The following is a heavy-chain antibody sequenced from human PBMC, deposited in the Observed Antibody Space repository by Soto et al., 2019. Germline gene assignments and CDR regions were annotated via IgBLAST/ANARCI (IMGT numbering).Heavy chain of an antibody. J-gene: IGHJ4*02. CDR1: GGSFGAYY. CDR3: ARGTNLRCFD. D-gene: IGHD3-9*01. Sequence: QVQLQQWGAGLLKPSETLSLTCAAYGGSFGAYYWTWIRQPPGKGMEWIGEINHSGSTNYNPSLESRVTISVDTSKIQFSLKVSSVTAADTAVYYCARGTNLRCFDWGQGTLVTVSS. V-gene: IGHV4-34*01. CDR2: INHSGST.